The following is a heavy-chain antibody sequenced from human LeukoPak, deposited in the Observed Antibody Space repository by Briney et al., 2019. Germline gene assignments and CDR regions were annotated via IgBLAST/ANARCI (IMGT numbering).Heavy chain of an antibody. CDR2: IDSSSNYI. J-gene: IGHJ4*02. CDR3: TKAGVVGAKAGFDN. V-gene: IGHV3-21*01. CDR1: GFTFSSYS. D-gene: IGHD1-26*01. Sequence: GGSLRLSCAASGFTFSSYSMNWVSQAPGKGLEWVSSIDSSSNYIFYADSVKGRFTISRDNAKNSLDLQMNNLRDEDTAIYYCTKAGVVGAKAGFDNWGQGTLVTASS.